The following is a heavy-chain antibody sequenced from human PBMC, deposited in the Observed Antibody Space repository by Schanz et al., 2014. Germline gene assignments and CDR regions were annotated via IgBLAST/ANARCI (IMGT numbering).Heavy chain of an antibody. Sequence: QVQLVQSGAEVKKPGASVKVSCKASGYTFTSDSMHWVRQAPGQGLEWIGWISGYTGDTKYAQKFQHRVNMTTDRTTSTVYMELRSLRFDDTAVYFCARDNGRIPAANSFDYWGQGTRVTVSS. D-gene: IGHD1-26*01. J-gene: IGHJ4*02. CDR1: GYTFTSDS. V-gene: IGHV1-18*04. CDR3: ARDNGRIPAANSFDY. CDR2: ISGYTGDT.